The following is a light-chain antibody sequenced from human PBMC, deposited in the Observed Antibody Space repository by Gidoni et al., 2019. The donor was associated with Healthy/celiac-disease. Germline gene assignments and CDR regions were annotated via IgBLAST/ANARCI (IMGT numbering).Light chain of an antibody. CDR3: QQYGSALT. Sequence: EIVLTQSPGTLSLSPGERATLSCRASQSGSSDLAWYQQKPGQAPRLLIYGASRRATGIPDRFSGSGSGTDFTLTISRLEPEDFAVYYCQQYGSALTFGGGTKVEIK. V-gene: IGKV3-20*01. CDR1: QSGSSD. CDR2: GAS. J-gene: IGKJ4*01.